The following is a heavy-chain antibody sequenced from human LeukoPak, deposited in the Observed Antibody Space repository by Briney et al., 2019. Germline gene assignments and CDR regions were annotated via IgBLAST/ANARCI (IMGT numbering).Heavy chain of an antibody. CDR3: ARAPTIIAASDY. D-gene: IGHD6-6*01. CDR2: INHSGST. J-gene: IGHJ4*02. Sequence: PSETLSLTCAVYGGSFSGYYWSWIRQPPGKGLEWIGEINHSGSTNYNPSLKSRVTISVDTSKNQFSLKLSSVTAADTAVYYCARAPTIIAASDYWGQGTLVTVSS. CDR1: GGSFSGYY. V-gene: IGHV4-34*01.